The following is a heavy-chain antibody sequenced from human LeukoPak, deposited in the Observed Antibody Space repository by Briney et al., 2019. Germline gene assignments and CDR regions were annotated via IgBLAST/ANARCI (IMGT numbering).Heavy chain of an antibody. CDR1: GGSISSYY. CDR2: IYYSGST. D-gene: IGHD6-13*01. V-gene: IGHV4-59*08. CDR3: ARHVGSSCNYFDY. Sequence: SETLSLTCTVSGGSISSYYWSWIRQPPGKGLEWIGYIYYSGSTNYNPSLKSRVTIAVDTSKNQFSLKLSSVTAADTAVYYCARHVGSSCNYFDYWGQGTLVTVSS. J-gene: IGHJ4*02.